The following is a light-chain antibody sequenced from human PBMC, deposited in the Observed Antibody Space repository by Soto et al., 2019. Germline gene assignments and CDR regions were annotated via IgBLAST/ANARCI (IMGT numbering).Light chain of an antibody. J-gene: IGKJ5*01. CDR2: GAS. Sequence: EIVWTHSPCTLSLSPLERATLSFMAIQSVSSSYLAWYQQKPGQAPRLLIYGASSRATGIPDRFSGSGSGTDFTLTISRLEPEDFAVYYCQQYGSSPPITFGQGTRLEIK. V-gene: IGKV3-20*01. CDR3: QQYGSSPPIT. CDR1: QSVSSSY.